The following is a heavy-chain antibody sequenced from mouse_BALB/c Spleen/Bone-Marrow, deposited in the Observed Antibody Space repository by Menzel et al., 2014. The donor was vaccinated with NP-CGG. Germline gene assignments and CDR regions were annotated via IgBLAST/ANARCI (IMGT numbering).Heavy chain of an antibody. Sequence: EVKLMESGAELVKPGASVKLSCTASGFSIKDTYMHWVKQRPEQGLEWIGRIDPANGNTKYDPKFQGKATITADTSSNTAYLQLSSLTSEDTAVYYCAVYYYGSSLFAYWGQGTLVTVSA. CDR1: GFSIKDTY. CDR3: AVYYYGSSLFAY. V-gene: IGHV14-3*02. J-gene: IGHJ3*01. CDR2: IDPANGNT. D-gene: IGHD1-1*01.